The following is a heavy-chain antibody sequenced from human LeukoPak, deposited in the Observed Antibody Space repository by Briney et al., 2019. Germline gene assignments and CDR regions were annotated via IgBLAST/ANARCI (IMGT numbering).Heavy chain of an antibody. CDR2: IKQDGSEK. CDR1: GFTFSSYW. Sequence: GGSLRLSCAASGFTFSSYWMGWVRQAPGKGLEWVANIKQDGSEKYYVDSVRGRFTISRDNAKNSLYLEMNSLRAEDTAMYYCARDRRDGYNVLDYWGQGTLVTVSS. CDR3: ARDRRDGYNVLDY. V-gene: IGHV3-7*01. D-gene: IGHD5-24*01. J-gene: IGHJ4*02.